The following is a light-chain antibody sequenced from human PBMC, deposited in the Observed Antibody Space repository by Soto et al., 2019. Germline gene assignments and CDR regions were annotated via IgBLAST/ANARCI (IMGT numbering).Light chain of an antibody. V-gene: IGKV3-20*01. CDR2: GAS. CDR3: QQYGTSLYT. CDR1: QSISSTY. J-gene: IGKJ2*01. Sequence: EIVLTQSPGTLSLSPGERATLSCRASQSISSTYLAWYQQKSGQAPRLLIYGASSRATGIPDRFSGSGSGTDFTLTISRLEPEDFALYYCQQYGTSLYTFGQGTKLEIK.